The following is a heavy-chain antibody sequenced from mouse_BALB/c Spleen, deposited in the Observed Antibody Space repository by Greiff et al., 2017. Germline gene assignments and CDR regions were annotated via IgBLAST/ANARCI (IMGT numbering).Heavy chain of an antibody. V-gene: IGHV14-3*02. J-gene: IGHJ4*01. CDR2: IDPANGNT. D-gene: IGHD2-14*01. CDR1: GFNIKDTY. CDR3: ARNRYNYAMDY. Sequence: EVQLQESGAELVKPGASVKLSCTASGFNIKDTYMHWVKQRPEQGLEWIGRIDPANGNTKYDPKFQGKATITADTSSNTAYLQLSSLTSEDTAVYYCARNRYNYAMDYWGQGTSVTGSS.